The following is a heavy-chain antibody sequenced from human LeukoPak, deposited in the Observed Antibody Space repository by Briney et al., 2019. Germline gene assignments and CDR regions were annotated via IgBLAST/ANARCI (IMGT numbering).Heavy chain of an antibody. V-gene: IGHV3-53*01. CDR2: IYSGGST. Sequence: PGGSLRLSCAASGFTVSSNYMSWVRQAPGKGLEWVSVIYSGGSTYYADSVKGRFTISRDNSKDTLYLQMNSLRAEDTAVYYCARERQYYFDYWGQGTLVTVSS. CDR3: ARERQYYFDY. J-gene: IGHJ4*02. CDR1: GFTVSSNY.